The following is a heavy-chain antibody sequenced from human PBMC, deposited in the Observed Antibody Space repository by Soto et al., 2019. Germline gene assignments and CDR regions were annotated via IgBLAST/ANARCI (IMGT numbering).Heavy chain of an antibody. CDR1: GFTFSSYS. D-gene: IGHD2-2*01. CDR3: AKVIRQYDCSSTSCYAGIYYGMDV. V-gene: IGHV3-30*18. J-gene: IGHJ6*02. CDR2: ISYDGSNK. Sequence: QVQLVESGGGVVQPGRSLRLSCSASGFTFSSYSMHWVRQAPGKGLEWGAVISYDGSNKYYADSVKGRFTISRDNSKNTLYLQMNSLRAEDTAVYYCAKVIRQYDCSSTSCYAGIYYGMDVWGQGTTVTASS.